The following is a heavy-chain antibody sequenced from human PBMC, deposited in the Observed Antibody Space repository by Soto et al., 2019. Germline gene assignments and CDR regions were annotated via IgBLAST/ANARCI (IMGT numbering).Heavy chain of an antibody. V-gene: IGHV3-23*01. CDR2: IGTDSNT. J-gene: IGHJ4*01. CDR1: GFTFDTYA. CDR3: VRKNPGTRPFDY. Sequence: LRLSCAASGFTFDTYAMNWVRQAPGKGLAWVSAIGTDSNTYYADSVKGRFTISRDNSRTTLYLQMNSLRAEDTALYYCVRKNPGTRPFDYWGQGTLVTVPQ.